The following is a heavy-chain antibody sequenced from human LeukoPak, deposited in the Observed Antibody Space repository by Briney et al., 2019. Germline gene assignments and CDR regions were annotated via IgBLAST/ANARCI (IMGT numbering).Heavy chain of an antibody. D-gene: IGHD3-22*01. CDR2: IYHSGST. CDR1: GYSISSGYY. J-gene: IGHJ4*02. CDR3: ARLTYYYDSSGPY. Sequence: KPSETLSLTCAVSGYSISSGYYWGWIRQPPGKGLEWIGNIYHSGSTYYNPSLKSRATISVDTSKNQFSLKLSSVTAADTAVYYCARLTYYYDSSGPYWGQGTLVTVSS. V-gene: IGHV4-38-2*01.